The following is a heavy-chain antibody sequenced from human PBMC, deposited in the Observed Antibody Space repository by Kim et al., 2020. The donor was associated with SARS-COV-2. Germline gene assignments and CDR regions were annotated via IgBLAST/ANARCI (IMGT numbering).Heavy chain of an antibody. CDR1: GYSFTSYW. J-gene: IGHJ2*01. D-gene: IGHD6-19*01. Sequence: GESLKISCKGSGYSFTSYWIGWVRQMPGKGLEWMGIIYPGDSDTRYSPSFQGQVTISADKSISTAYLQWSSLKASDTAMYYCARAGGTFIAVPHWYFDLWGRGTLVTVSS. CDR3: ARAGGTFIAVPHWYFDL. V-gene: IGHV5-51*01. CDR2: IYPGDSDT.